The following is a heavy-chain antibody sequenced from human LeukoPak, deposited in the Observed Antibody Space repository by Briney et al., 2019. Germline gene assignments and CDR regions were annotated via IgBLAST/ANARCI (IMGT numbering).Heavy chain of an antibody. D-gene: IGHD3-3*01. CDR1: GFTFGKYA. J-gene: IGHJ4*02. CDR3: AKDPRARAPIFGAAVFTNSVSFFDS. CDR2: ISATGGSS. Sequence: PGGSLRLSCVVSGFTFGKYAMSWVRQAPGKGLEWVSTISATGGSSNFADSVKGRFTISRDNSKNTLYLQMNSLRAEDTAIYYCAKDPRARAPIFGAAVFTNSVSFFDSWGQGTPVAVSS. V-gene: IGHV3-23*01.